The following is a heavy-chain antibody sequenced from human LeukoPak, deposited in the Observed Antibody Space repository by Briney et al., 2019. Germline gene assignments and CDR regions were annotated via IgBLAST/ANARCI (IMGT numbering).Heavy chain of an antibody. CDR3: ARDKGDYDTSGSLFVF. CDR2: VSRSSSDT. J-gene: IGHJ4*02. Sequence: GGSLRLSCAASGFTFSGFGMNWVRQAPGKGLEWVSSVSRSSSDTYYADSVKGRFTISRDNAKNSLYLQMNSLRAGDTAVYYCARDKGDYDTSGSLFVFGGQGTLVTVSS. D-gene: IGHD3-22*01. V-gene: IGHV3-21*04. CDR1: GFTFSGFG.